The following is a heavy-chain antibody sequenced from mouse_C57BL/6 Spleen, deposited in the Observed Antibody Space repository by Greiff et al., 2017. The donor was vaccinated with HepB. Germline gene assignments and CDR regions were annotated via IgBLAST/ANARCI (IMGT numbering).Heavy chain of an antibody. CDR1: GYTFTSYW. CDR2: IDPSDSYT. D-gene: IGHD1-1*01. J-gene: IGHJ2*01. V-gene: IGHV1-59*01. CDR3: ARSGLYGSSSYYVDY. Sequence: QVQLQQPGAELVRPGTSVKLSCKASGYTFTSYWMHWVKQRPGQGLEWIGVIDPSDSYTNYNQKFKGKATLTVDTSSSTAYMQLSSLTSEDSAVYYCARSGLYGSSSYYVDYWGQGTTLTVSS.